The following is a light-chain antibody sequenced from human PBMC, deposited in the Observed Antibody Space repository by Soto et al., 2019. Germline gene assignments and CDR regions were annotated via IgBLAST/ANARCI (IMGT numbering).Light chain of an antibody. CDR2: GAT. CDR3: QQSYNSAWT. J-gene: IGKJ1*01. CDR1: QTIRVY. V-gene: IGKV1-39*01. Sequence: DIQMTQFPSSLSASVGDRVTITCRSSQTIRVYLNWYQHRPGKAPTVLIYGATKLQSGVSPRFSASVSETEYTLTINNLQPEDIATYFCQQSYNSAWTFGQGTRV.